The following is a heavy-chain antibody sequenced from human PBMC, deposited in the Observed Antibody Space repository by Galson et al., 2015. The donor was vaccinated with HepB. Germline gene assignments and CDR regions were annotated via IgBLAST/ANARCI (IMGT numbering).Heavy chain of an antibody. CDR3: ARDHPNWGKVGDY. CDR2: INPNSGGT. CDR1: GYTFTGYY. Sequence: SVKVSCKASGYTFTGYYMHWVRQAPGQGLGWMGWINPNSGGTNYAQKFQGRVTMTRDTSISTAYMELSRLRSDDTAVYYCARDHPNWGKVGDYWGQGTLVTVSS. V-gene: IGHV1-2*02. J-gene: IGHJ4*02. D-gene: IGHD7-27*01.